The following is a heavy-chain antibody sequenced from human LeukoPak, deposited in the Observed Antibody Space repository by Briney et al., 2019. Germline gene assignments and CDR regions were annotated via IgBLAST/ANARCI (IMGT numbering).Heavy chain of an antibody. CDR1: GGSISIYY. V-gene: IGHV4-4*07. Sequence: SETLSLTCTVSGGSISIYYWSWIRQPAGKGLEWVGRIYTSGSTNYNPSLKSRVTMSLDTSKNQFSLKLSSVTAADTAVYYCAGGGSYFSFDYWGQGTLVTVSS. CDR3: AGGGSYFSFDY. J-gene: IGHJ4*02. CDR2: IYTSGST. D-gene: IGHD1-26*01.